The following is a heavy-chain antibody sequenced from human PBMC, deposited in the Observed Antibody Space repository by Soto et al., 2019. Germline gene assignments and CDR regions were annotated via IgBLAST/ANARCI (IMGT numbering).Heavy chain of an antibody. CDR2: IYYSGST. J-gene: IGHJ6*02. CDR3: ARDSRTPSGGMDV. CDR1: GGFINSGDYH. Sequence: PSETLSLTCTVSGGFINSGDYHWTWIRQSPGKGLEWIGAIYYSGSTYYNPSLKSRIAISVDTSRNQFSLKLNSVTAADTALYYCARDSRTPSGGMDVWGQGTTVTVSS. V-gene: IGHV4-30-4*01.